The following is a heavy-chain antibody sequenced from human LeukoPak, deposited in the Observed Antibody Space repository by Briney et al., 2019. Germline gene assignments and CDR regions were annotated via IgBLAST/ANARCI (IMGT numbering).Heavy chain of an antibody. J-gene: IGHJ4*02. V-gene: IGHV1-2*02. CDR1: GYSFTDHY. Sequence: ASVKVSCKASGYSFTDHYLHWLRQAPGQGLEWMGWIHPNSGDTNYAQRFQGRVSLTRDTSISTAYMELSSLRSDDTAVYYCARDHNWGPDYWGQGTPVSVSS. CDR3: ARDHNWGPDY. D-gene: IGHD7-27*01. CDR2: IHPNSGDT.